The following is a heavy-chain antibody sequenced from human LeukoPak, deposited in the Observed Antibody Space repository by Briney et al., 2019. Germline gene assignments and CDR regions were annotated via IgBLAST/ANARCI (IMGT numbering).Heavy chain of an antibody. CDR3: AKEGRGGFDI. Sequence: GGSLRLSCAASGFTFSNYGIHWARQAPGKGLEWVTFIRHDGSTKYYADSVKGRFTISRDNSKNTLYLQMNSLRAEDTAVYYCAKEGRGGFDIWGQGTMVTVSS. CDR1: GFTFSNYG. J-gene: IGHJ3*02. CDR2: IRHDGSTK. V-gene: IGHV3-30*02. D-gene: IGHD3-16*01.